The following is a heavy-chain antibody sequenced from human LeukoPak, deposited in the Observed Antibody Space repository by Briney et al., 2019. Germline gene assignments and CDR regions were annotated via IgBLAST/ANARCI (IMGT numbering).Heavy chain of an antibody. Sequence: ASVKVSCKASGYTFTSYGICWVRQAPGQGLEWMGWISAYNGNTNYAQKLQGRVTMTADTSTSTAYMELRSLRSDDTAVYYCARDRGYSSSPYYFDYWDQGTLVTVSS. CDR3: ARDRGYSSSPYYFDY. D-gene: IGHD6-13*01. CDR2: ISAYNGNT. J-gene: IGHJ4*02. V-gene: IGHV1-18*01. CDR1: GYTFTSYG.